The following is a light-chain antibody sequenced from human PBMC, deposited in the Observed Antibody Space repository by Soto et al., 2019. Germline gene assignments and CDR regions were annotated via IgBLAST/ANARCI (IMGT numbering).Light chain of an antibody. J-gene: IGKJ4*01. CDR2: GAS. CDR3: LQDYNFPFN. V-gene: IGKV1-6*01. CDR1: QDIRKD. Sequence: AIQMTQSLSTLSASVGDRVTITCRASQDIRKDLAWYQQKPGKAPQILIYGASTLQSGVASRFSGSGSATDFTLTISSLQPEDSEAYYCLQDYNFPFNFGRGTKVDIX.